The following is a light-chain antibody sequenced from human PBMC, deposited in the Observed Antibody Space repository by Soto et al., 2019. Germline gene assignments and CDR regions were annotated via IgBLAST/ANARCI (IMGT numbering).Light chain of an antibody. CDR1: QSVSSN. Sequence: EIVMTQSPATLSVSPGERATLSCRASQSVSSNLAWYQQKPGQAPRFLIYGASTRATGIPARFSGSGSGTEFTLTISSLQSEDFAVYYWQQYNNWPTFGQGTKVEIK. CDR2: GAS. V-gene: IGKV3-15*01. CDR3: QQYNNWPT. J-gene: IGKJ1*01.